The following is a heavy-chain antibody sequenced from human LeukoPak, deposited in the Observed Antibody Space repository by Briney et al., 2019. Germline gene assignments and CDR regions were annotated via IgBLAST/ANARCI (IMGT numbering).Heavy chain of an antibody. CDR1: GGTFSSYA. CDR3: ARDRRGAYGDYATSY. J-gene: IGHJ4*02. D-gene: IGHD4-17*01. V-gene: IGHV1-69*06. CDR2: IIPIFGTA. Sequence: ASVKVSCKASGGTFSSYAISWVRQAPGQGLEWVGGIIPIFGTANYAQKFQGRVTITADKSTSTAYMELSSLRSEDTAVYYCARDRRGAYGDYATSYWGQGTLVTVSS.